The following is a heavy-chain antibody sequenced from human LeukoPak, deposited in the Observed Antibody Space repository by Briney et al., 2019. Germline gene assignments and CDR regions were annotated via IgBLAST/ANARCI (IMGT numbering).Heavy chain of an antibody. CDR3: ARANIGARLRLGELSSFDY. J-gene: IGHJ4*02. CDR2: IIPIFGTA. V-gene: IGHV1-69*13. Sequence: SVEVSCKASGGTFSSYAISWVRQAPGQGLEWMGGIIPIFGTANYAQKFQGRVTITADESTSTAYMELSSLRSEDTAVYYCARANIGARLRLGELSSFDYWGQGTLVTVSS. D-gene: IGHD3-16*02. CDR1: GGTFSSYA.